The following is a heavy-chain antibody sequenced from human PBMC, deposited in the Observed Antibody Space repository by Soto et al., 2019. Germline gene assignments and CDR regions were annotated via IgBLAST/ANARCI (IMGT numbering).Heavy chain of an antibody. J-gene: IGHJ5*02. CDR3: AKDLYVQPPSGWFDP. CDR1: GFPFSDHA. D-gene: IGHD1-26*01. V-gene: IGHV3-23*01. CDR2: ITGRGDST. Sequence: GGSLRLSCAASGFPFSDHAMHWVRQTPGKGLEWVSAITGRGDSTYYADSVKGRFTISRDNSKSTLYLQMMSLRAEDTAVYYCAKDLYVQPPSGWFDPWGQGTVVTSPQ.